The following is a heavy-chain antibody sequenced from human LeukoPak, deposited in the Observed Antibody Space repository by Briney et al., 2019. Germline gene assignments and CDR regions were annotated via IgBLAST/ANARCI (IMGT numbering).Heavy chain of an antibody. CDR1: GFTFSSYA. V-gene: IGHV3-23*01. CDR3: AKRYYDFPLDY. D-gene: IGHD3-3*01. CDR2: ISGSGGST. J-gene: IGHJ4*02. Sequence: GGSLRLSCAASGFTFSSYAMSWVRKAPGKGLEWVSTISGSGGSTYYADSVKGRFTISRDNSKNTLYLQMNSLRAEDTAVYYCAKRYYDFPLDYWGQGTLVTVSS.